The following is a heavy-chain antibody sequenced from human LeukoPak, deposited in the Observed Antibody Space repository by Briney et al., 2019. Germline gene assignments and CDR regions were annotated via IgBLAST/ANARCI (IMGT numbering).Heavy chain of an antibody. V-gene: IGHV3-30*02. Sequence: GGSLRLSCAASGFTFSSYGMHWVRQAPGKGLEWVAFIRYDGSNKYYADSVKGRFTISRDNSKNTLYLQMNSLRAEDTAVYYCAKDRASGYYGWIDPWGQGTLVTVSS. J-gene: IGHJ5*02. D-gene: IGHD3-22*01. CDR1: GFTFSSYG. CDR3: AKDRASGYYGWIDP. CDR2: IRYDGSNK.